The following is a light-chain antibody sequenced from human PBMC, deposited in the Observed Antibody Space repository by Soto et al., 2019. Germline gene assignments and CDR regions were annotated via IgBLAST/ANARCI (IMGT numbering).Light chain of an antibody. Sequence: EIVMTQSPTTLSVSPGERGTLSCRASRDISSNLAWYQQRPGQTPRLLIHGASTRATGIPARFSGSGSGTRFTLTIASLQSEDFAVYYCQQYNNWPQTFGQGTKVDIK. J-gene: IGKJ1*01. V-gene: IGKV3-15*01. CDR1: RDISSN. CDR2: GAS. CDR3: QQYNNWPQT.